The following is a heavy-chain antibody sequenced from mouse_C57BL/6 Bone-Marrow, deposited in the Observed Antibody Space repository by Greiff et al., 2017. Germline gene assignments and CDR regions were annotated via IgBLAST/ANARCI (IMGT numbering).Heavy chain of an antibody. CDR1: GYTFTSYW. V-gene: IGHV1-53*01. J-gene: IGHJ3*01. D-gene: IGHD3-1*01. CDR2: INPSNGGT. CDR3: ARRGATPFRAWFAY. Sequence: QVQLQQPGTELVKPGASVKLSCKASGYTFTSYWMHWVKQRPGQGLEWIGNINPSNGGTNYNEKFKSKATLTVDKSSRTAFMQRSRLTSEDSAFYYCARRGATPFRAWFAYWGQGTLVTVSA.